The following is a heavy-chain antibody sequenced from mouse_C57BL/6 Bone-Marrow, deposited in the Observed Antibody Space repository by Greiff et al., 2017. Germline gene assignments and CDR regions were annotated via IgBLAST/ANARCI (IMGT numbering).Heavy chain of an antibody. V-gene: IGHV1-59*01. CDR3: ARDATTVVGDY. CDR1: GYTFTSYW. CDR2: IDPSDSYT. J-gene: IGHJ2*01. Sequence: QVQLQQPGAELVRPGTSVKLSCKASGYTFTSYWMHWVKQRPGQGLEWIGVIDPSDSYTNYNQKFKGKATLTVDTSSSTAYMQLSSLTSEDSAVYYCARDATTVVGDYWGQGTTLTVSS. D-gene: IGHD1-1*01.